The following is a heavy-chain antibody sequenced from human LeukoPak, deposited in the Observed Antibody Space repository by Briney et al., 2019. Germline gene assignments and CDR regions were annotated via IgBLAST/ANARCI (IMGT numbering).Heavy chain of an antibody. CDR2: INHSGST. V-gene: IGHV4-34*01. D-gene: IGHD4-17*01. CDR1: GGSFSGYY. J-gene: IGHJ5*02. CDR3: AVITVTTLGNRFDP. Sequence: SETLSLSCAVYGGSFSGYYWSWIRQPPGKGLERIREINHSGSTNYNPSLKSRVTISVDTSKNQFSLKLSSVTAADTAVYYCAVITVTTLGNRFDPWGQGTLVTVSS.